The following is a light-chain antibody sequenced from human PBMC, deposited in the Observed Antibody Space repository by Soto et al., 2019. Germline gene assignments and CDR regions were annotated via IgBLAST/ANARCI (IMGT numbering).Light chain of an antibody. V-gene: IGKV2-28*01. CDR2: LAS. J-gene: IGKJ4*01. CDR1: QSLLYSNGYNY. CDR3: MQVLQTPRT. Sequence: DIVMTQSPLSLPVTPGEPASISCRSSQSLLYSNGYNYVAWYLQKPGQPPQLLICLASSRASGVHDRLNGSGSGTDFTLRITTVEAEDVGVYYCMQVLQTPRTFGGGTKLEIK.